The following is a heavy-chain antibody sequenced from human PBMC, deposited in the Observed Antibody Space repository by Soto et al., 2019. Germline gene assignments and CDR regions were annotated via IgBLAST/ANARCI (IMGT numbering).Heavy chain of an antibody. D-gene: IGHD4-17*01. J-gene: IGHJ4*02. CDR2: IFYSGST. CDR1: GFTFSSYA. CDR3: ARVAVTTSYYFDY. V-gene: IGHV4-31*02. Sequence: VQLLESGGGLVQPGGSLRLSCAASGFTFSSYAMSWVRQAPGKGLEWIGYIFYSGSTYYNPSLKSRVTISVDTSKNYFSLRLSSVTAADTAVYYCARVAVTTSYYFDYWGQGTLVTVSS.